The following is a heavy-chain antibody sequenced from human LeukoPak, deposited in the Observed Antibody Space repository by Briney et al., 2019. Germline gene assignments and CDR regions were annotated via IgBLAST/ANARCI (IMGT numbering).Heavy chain of an antibody. CDR3: AGGSGWSFDY. CDR2: IKQDGSEK. J-gene: IGHJ4*02. D-gene: IGHD6-19*01. Sequence: PGGSLRLSCAASGSTFSNYWMNWVRQAPGKGLEWVANIKQDGSEKYYVDSVKGRFTISRDNDKNSLYLQMNSLRAEDTAVYYCAGGSGWSFDYWGQGTLVTVSS. CDR1: GSTFSNYW. V-gene: IGHV3-7*01.